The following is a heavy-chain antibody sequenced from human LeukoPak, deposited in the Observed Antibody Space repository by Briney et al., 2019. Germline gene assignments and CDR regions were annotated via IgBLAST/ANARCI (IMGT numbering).Heavy chain of an antibody. V-gene: IGHV3-23*01. D-gene: IGHD3-16*01. CDR3: AKDWGY. CDR1: GFSFSSYS. Sequence: GGSLRLSCAASGFSFSSYSMDWVRQAPGKGLEWVSGISGSGDRTYFADSVKGRFTISRDNSKNTLYLQMNSVRAEDTAVYYCAKDWGYWGQGTLVTVSS. J-gene: IGHJ4*02. CDR2: ISGSGDRT.